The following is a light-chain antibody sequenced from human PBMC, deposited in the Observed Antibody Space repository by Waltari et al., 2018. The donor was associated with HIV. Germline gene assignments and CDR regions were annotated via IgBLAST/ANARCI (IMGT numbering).Light chain of an antibody. V-gene: IGLV3-1*01. Sequence: SPELSQSASITVSAGQRVPISCSGSPKQDGFPCWHQKKASQPPQLIINERHRRPSGVPERFSASTAGDTATLFITGTQSVDEADYFCQLWDGEFLKFGGGTRLTVL. J-gene: IGLJ2*01. CDR2: ERH. CDR3: QLWDGEFLK. CDR1: PKQDGF.